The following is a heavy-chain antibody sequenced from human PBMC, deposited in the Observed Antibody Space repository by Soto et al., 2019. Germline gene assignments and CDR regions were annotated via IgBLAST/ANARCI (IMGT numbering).Heavy chain of an antibody. J-gene: IGHJ4*02. V-gene: IGHV4-4*07. Sequence: SETLSLTCSVFGGSISSYYWSWIRQPAGKGLEWLGRLYHRQTPNPHPSLESRVTMSVDPSKHQLSLKLSSATAADTAIYYCARGPYCGPGDYFDSWGQGTLVTVSS. D-gene: IGHD2-21*01. CDR2: LYHRQTP. CDR1: GGSISSYY. CDR3: ARGPYCGPGDYFDS.